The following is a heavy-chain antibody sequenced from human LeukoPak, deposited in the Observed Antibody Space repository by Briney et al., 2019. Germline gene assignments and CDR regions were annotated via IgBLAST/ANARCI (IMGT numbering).Heavy chain of an antibody. Sequence: GESLKISCKGSGYSFTSYLIGWVRQMPGKGLEWMGFIYPDDSHTRYSPSFEGQATISADKSINTAYLQWSRLRASDTAMYYCARHRTTGYSVSAFDMWGQGTLVTVSS. J-gene: IGHJ3*02. V-gene: IGHV5-51*01. CDR2: IYPDDSHT. D-gene: IGHD5/OR15-5a*01. CDR3: ARHRTTGYSVSAFDM. CDR1: GYSFTSYL.